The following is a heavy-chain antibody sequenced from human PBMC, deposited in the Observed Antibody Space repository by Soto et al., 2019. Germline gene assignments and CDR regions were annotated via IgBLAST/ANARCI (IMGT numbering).Heavy chain of an antibody. CDR2: INQSGNT. Sequence: QVQLQQWGAGLLKPSETLSLTCAVYGGSFSGYHWSWIHQPPGKGLEWIGEINQSGNTDYNASLKGRVTMSVDTSKNQFSLTLSFVTAADTAVYYCARGWPFRSSRWDFWDQGSLVTVSS. V-gene: IGHV4-34*02. CDR1: GGSFSGYH. J-gene: IGHJ4*02. CDR3: ARGWPFRSSRWDF. D-gene: IGHD6-13*01.